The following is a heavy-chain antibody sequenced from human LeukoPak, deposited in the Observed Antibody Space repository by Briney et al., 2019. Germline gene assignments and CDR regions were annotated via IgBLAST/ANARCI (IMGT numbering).Heavy chain of an antibody. Sequence: GGSLRLSCAASGFTFSNYWMHWVRQAPGKGLVWVSRISPDGTITNYADSVKGRFTFSRDNAKSTLFLQLNSLRAEDTAVYYCARAYSNSWYNWFDPWGQGTLVTVSS. CDR2: ISPDGTIT. V-gene: IGHV3-74*01. D-gene: IGHD6-13*01. CDR3: ARAYSNSWYNWFDP. CDR1: GFTFSNYW. J-gene: IGHJ5*02.